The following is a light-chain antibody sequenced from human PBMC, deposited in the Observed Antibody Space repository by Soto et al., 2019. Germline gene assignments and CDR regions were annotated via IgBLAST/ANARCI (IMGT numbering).Light chain of an antibody. CDR2: GAS. Sequence: EIVLTQSPGTLSSSPGERATLSCRASQTVTSNYLAWYQQKPGQAPRLLFFGASIRATGLPDRFSGSGSGTDFTLTISRLEPEDFAVYYCQQHGSSLTWTFGQGTKVDIK. J-gene: IGKJ1*01. V-gene: IGKV3-20*01. CDR1: QTVTSNY. CDR3: QQHGSSLTWT.